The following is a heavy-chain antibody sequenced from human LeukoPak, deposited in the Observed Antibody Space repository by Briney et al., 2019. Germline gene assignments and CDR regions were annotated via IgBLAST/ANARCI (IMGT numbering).Heavy chain of an antibody. V-gene: IGHV3-23*01. J-gene: IGHJ4*02. Sequence: PGGSLRLSCAVSGFTFSTYGMHWVRQAPGKGLEWISTISSSGVTTYYADSVKGRFTISRDNSKNTLYLQMNSLRGEDTAVYYCAKAPANYVDTAMGTFDYWSQGTLVTVSS. CDR3: AKAPANYVDTAMGTFDY. D-gene: IGHD5-18*01. CDR1: GFTFSTYG. CDR2: ISSSGVTT.